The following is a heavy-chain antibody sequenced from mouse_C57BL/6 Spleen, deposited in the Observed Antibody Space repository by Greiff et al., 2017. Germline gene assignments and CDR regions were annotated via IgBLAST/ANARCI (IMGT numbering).Heavy chain of an antibody. Sequence: VQLQQSGPELVKPGASVKMSCKASGYTFTDYNMHWVKQSHGKSLEWIGYINPNNGGTSYNQKFKGKATLTVNKSSSTAYMELRSLTSEDSAVYDCARDYYGSSSWFAYWGQGTLVTVSA. J-gene: IGHJ3*01. CDR1: GYTFTDYN. V-gene: IGHV1-22*01. CDR3: ARDYYGSSSWFAY. CDR2: INPNNGGT. D-gene: IGHD1-1*01.